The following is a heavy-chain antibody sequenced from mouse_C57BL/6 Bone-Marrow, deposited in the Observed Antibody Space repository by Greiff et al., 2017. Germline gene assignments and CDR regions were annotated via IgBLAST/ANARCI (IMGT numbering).Heavy chain of an antibody. Sequence: EVKLVESGGDLVKPGGSLKLSCAASGFTFSSYGMSWVRQTPDKRLEWVATISSGGSYTYYPDSVKGRFTISRDNAKNTLYLQMSSLKSEDKAMYDCAREGLYYAMDYWGQGTSVTVSS. V-gene: IGHV5-6*01. CDR3: AREGLYYAMDY. CDR2: ISSGGSYT. CDR1: GFTFSSYG. J-gene: IGHJ4*01. D-gene: IGHD2-4*01.